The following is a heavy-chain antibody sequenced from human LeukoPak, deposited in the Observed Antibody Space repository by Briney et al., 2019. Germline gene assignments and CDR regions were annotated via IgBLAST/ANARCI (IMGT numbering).Heavy chain of an antibody. V-gene: IGHV3-74*01. CDR1: GFTFSRHW. J-gene: IGHJ4*02. Sequence: GGSLRLSCAASGFTFSRHWMHWVRHAPGKGLVWISRINSDASDTNYADFVKGRFTISRDNAKNTVYLQINSLRDEDTAVYYCARICSSTDCLIPDWGQGTLVTVSS. CDR2: INSDASDT. CDR3: ARICSSTDCLIPD. D-gene: IGHD2-2*01.